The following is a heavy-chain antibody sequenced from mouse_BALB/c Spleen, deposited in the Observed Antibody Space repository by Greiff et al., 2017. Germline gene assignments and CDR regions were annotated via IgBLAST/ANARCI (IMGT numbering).Heavy chain of an antibody. CDR3: ARMYFDY. CDR2: INPSNGRT. Sequence: QVQLQQPGAELVKPGASVKLSCKASGYTFTSYWMHWVKQRPGQGLEWIGEINPSNGRTNYNEKFKSKATLTVDKSSSTAYMQLSSLTSEDSAVYYCARMYFDYWGQGTTLTVSS. J-gene: IGHJ2*01. V-gene: IGHV1S81*02. CDR1: GYTFTSYW.